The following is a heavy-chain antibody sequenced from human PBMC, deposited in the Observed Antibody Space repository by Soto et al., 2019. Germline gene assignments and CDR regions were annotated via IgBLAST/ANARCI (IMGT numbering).Heavy chain of an antibody. J-gene: IGHJ4*02. CDR3: AKGSTYYYDRPSDY. V-gene: IGHV1-2*04. CDR2: INPNSGGT. D-gene: IGHD3-22*01. Sequence: ASVKVSCKASGYTFTGYYMHWVRQAPGQGLEWMGWINPNSGGTNYAQKFQGWVTMTRDTSISTAYMELSRLRSDDTAVYYCAKGSTYYYDRPSDYWGQGTLVTVSS. CDR1: GYTFTGYY.